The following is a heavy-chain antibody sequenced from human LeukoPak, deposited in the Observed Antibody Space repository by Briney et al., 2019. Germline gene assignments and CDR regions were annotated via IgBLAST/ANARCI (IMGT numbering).Heavy chain of an antibody. CDR1: GFTPSTNY. CDR2: SGGRGKP. V-gene: IGHV3-53*01. D-gene: IGHD5-12*01. J-gene: IGHJ4*02. Sequence: GESLSLSCAVPGFTPSTNYMSWVRQPAAKGLEWVAGSGGRGKPAYADSVKGRYSISRDNSKKTRFLEMNSLRAEDTAVYDCTIYRRDIGGAGTRGCDYWGQGTLLTVSS. CDR3: TIYRRDIGGAGTRGCDY.